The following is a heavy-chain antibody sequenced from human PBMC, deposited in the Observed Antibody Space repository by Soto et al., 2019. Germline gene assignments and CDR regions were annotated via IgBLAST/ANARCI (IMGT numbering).Heavy chain of an antibody. J-gene: IGHJ5*02. CDR2: ISAYNGNT. Sequence: QVQLVQSGAEVKKPGASVKVSCKASGYTFTSYGISWVRQAPGQGLEWMGWISAYNGNTNYAQKLQGRVTMTTDTSTSTAYMNPTSMGSAGTALDDCARVGCVTGYNRFDHWGQGTLVTVSS. CDR1: GYTFTSYG. D-gene: IGHD5-18*01. V-gene: IGHV1-18*01. CDR3: ARVGCVTGYNRFDH.